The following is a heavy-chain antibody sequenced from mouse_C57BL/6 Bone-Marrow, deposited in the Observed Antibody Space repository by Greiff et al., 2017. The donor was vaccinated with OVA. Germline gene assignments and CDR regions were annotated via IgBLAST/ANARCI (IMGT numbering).Heavy chain of an antibody. J-gene: IGHJ2*01. D-gene: IGHD2-2*01. V-gene: IGHV5-17*01. CDR1: GFTFSDYG. CDR2: ISSGSSTL. Sequence: DVKLMESGGGLVKPGGSLKLSCAASGFTFSDYGMHWVRQAPEKGLEWVAYISSGSSTLYYADTVKGRFTISRDNAKNTLFLQMTSLRSEDTAMYYCARGVTTRGLDYWGQGTTLTVSS. CDR3: ARGVTTRGLDY.